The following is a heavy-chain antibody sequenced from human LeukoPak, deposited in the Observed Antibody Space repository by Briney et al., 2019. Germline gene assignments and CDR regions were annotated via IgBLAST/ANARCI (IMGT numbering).Heavy chain of an antibody. CDR2: INPSGGST. J-gene: IGHJ3*02. D-gene: IGHD3-3*01. Sequence: GASVKVSCKASGYTFTSYYMHWVRQAPGQGLEWMGIINPSGGSTSYAQKFQGRVTMTRDTSTSTVYMELSSLRSEDTAVYYCARGLRLRFLEWLSPNDAFDIWGQGTMVTVSS. CDR1: GYTFTSYY. CDR3: ARGLRLRFLEWLSPNDAFDI. V-gene: IGHV1-46*03.